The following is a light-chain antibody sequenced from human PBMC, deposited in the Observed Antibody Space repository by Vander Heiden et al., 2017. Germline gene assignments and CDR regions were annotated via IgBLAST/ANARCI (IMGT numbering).Light chain of an antibody. J-gene: IGLJ1*01. Sequence: QSALTQPASVSGPPGQSLTISCPGTSSDVGGYTYVSCYQQHPGKAPKLMIYDVSNRPSGVSNRFSGSKSGNTASLTISGLQAEDEADYYCSSYTTGSTHVFGTGTKVTVL. CDR1: SSDVGGYTY. CDR2: DVS. V-gene: IGLV2-14*01. CDR3: SSYTTGSTHV.